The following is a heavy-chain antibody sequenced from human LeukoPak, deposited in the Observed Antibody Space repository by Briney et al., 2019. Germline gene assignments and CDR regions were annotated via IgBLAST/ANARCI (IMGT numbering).Heavy chain of an antibody. Sequence: PGGSLRLSCAASGFTFSSYWMSWVRQAPGKGLEWVANIKQDGSEKYYVDSVKGRFTISRDNAKNSLYLQMNSLRAEDTAVYYCARKGGSPRYYYYYMDVWGKGTTVTISS. V-gene: IGHV3-7*01. CDR2: IKQDGSEK. CDR1: GFTFSSYW. D-gene: IGHD3-10*01. J-gene: IGHJ6*03. CDR3: ARKGGSPRYYYYYMDV.